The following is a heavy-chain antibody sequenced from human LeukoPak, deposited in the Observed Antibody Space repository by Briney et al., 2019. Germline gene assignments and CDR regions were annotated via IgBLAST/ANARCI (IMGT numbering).Heavy chain of an antibody. CDR1: GFTYSIYA. CDR3: AKARSGSYPS. V-gene: IGHV3-23*01. CDR2: ISGWGRHT. J-gene: IGHJ4*02. Sequence: GGSLRLSCAPSGFTYSIYAVSCVRHPPGEGLEWVLAISGWGRHTYYADSVKGRLTISRDHHKNTLYLQMNGLRAEHTAVYYCAKARSGSYPSWGQGTLVTVSS. D-gene: IGHD3-10*01.